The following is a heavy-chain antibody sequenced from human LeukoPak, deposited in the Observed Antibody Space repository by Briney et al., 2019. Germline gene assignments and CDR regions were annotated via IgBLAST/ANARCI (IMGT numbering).Heavy chain of an antibody. CDR3: AKDVGYYDSSGTLY. CDR2: ISTSGAYI. D-gene: IGHD3-22*01. Sequence: GGSLRLSCAPSGFTFRSYTLNWVRQAPGKGLEWVSSISTSGAYIYYADSVKGRFTISRDNAKQSLSLQMNSLRAEDTAVYYCAKDVGYYDSSGTLYWGQGTLVTVSS. J-gene: IGHJ4*02. CDR1: GFTFRSYT. V-gene: IGHV3-21*04.